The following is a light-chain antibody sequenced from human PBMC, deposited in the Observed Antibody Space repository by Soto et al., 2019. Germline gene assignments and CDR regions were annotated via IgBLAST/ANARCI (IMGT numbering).Light chain of an antibody. J-gene: IGLJ1*01. CDR1: SSDVGGYNY. V-gene: IGLV2-14*03. CDR3: MSYTSSSTLFV. CDR2: EVS. Sequence: QSALTQPASVSGSPGQSITISCTGSSSDVGGYNYVSWYQQLAGKAPKLMIDEVSSRPSGVSNRFSGSKSGNTASLTISGLRAEDEADYYCMSYTSSSTLFVFGTGTKVTVL.